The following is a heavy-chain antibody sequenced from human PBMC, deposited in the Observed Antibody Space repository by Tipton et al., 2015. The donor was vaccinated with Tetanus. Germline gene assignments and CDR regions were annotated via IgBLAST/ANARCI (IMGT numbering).Heavy chain of an antibody. CDR3: ARDGFYYGSGSYYRAF. CDR2: MYSGGDT. CDR1: GFIVSSHY. Sequence: VQLVQSGGGLIQPGGSLRLSCVASGFIVSSHYMSWVRQAPGKGLEWVSVMYSGGDTYYVDSVKGRFSISRDNAKNTLYLQMNSLRPEDTAVYYCARDGFYYGSGSYYRAFWGQGTLVTVSP. D-gene: IGHD3-10*01. J-gene: IGHJ4*02. V-gene: IGHV3-53*01.